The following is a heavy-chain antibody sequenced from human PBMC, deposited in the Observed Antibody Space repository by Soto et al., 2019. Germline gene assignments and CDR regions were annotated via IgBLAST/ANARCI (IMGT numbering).Heavy chain of an antibody. D-gene: IGHD4-17*01. J-gene: IGHJ6*02. CDR2: ISAYNGNT. Sequence: QVQLVQSGAEVKKPGASVKVSCKASGYTFTSYGISWVRQAPGQGLEWMGWISAYNGNTNYAQKLQGRVTMTTDTSTSTAYMELRSLRSDDTTVYYCARGSTVTSESYYYGMDVWGQGTTVTVSS. CDR1: GYTFTSYG. CDR3: ARGSTVTSESYYYGMDV. V-gene: IGHV1-18*01.